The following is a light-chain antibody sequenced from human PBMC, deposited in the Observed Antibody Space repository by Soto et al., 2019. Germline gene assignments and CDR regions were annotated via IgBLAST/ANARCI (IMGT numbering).Light chain of an antibody. Sequence: EIVLTQSPGTLSLSPGERATLSCRASQSVSSSYLAWYQQKPGQAPRLLIYGASSRATGIPDRFSGSGSGTDFPLTISRLEPEDFEVYYCQQYGSSPGKFGQGTKVEIK. CDR1: QSVSSSY. J-gene: IGKJ1*01. CDR3: QQYGSSPGK. CDR2: GAS. V-gene: IGKV3-20*01.